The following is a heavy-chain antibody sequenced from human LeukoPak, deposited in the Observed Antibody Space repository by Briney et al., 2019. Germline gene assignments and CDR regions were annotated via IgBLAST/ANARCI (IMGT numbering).Heavy chain of an antibody. CDR3: ARKGAAAGTSLNY. Sequence: ASVKVSCKASGYTFTGYYMHWVRQAPGQGLELMGRINPNSGGTNYAQKFQGRVTMTRDTSISTAYMELSRLRSDDTAVYYCARKGAAAGTSLNYWGQGTLVTVSS. CDR2: INPNSGGT. V-gene: IGHV1-2*06. J-gene: IGHJ4*02. CDR1: GYTFTGYY. D-gene: IGHD6-13*01.